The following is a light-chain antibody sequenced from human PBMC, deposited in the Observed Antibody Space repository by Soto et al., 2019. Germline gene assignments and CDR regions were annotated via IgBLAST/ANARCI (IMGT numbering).Light chain of an antibody. J-gene: IGKJ4*01. Sequence: DIQITQCPSTLSASVGDRVTITCRASHSISRWLAWSQQKPGKATKLLIYKASSLESGVPSRFSGSGSGTEFTLTISSLQPEDFPPYYCQQVKSYPRTFGGGTKV. CDR3: QQVKSYPRT. V-gene: IGKV1-5*03. CDR2: KAS. CDR1: HSISRW.